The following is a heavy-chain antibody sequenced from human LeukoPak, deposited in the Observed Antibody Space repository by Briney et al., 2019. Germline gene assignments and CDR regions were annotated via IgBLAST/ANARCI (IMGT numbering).Heavy chain of an antibody. V-gene: IGHV1-18*01. D-gene: IGHD5-12*01. CDR3: AREWRDGYMDY. Sequence: ASVKVSCKASGYTFTSYGISWVRQAPGQGLEWMGWINPNSGGTDYAQKFQGRVTMTRDTSTSTVYMELSSLRSEDTAVYYCAREWRDGYMDYWGQGTLVTVSS. CDR2: INPNSGGT. J-gene: IGHJ4*02. CDR1: GYTFTSYG.